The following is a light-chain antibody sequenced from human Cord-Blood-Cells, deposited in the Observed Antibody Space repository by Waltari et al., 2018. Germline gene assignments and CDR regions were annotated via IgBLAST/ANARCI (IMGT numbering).Light chain of an antibody. V-gene: IGKV1-39*01. CDR2: AAS. CDR1: QSISSY. J-gene: IGKJ4*01. Sequence: DIQMTQSPSSLSASVGDRVTITCRASQSISSYLNWYQQKPGKAPKLLIYAASSLQSGVPSSFSGSGSGTDFTLTISSLQPEDFATYYCQQSYSTPPLSFSGGTKVEIK. CDR3: QQSYSTPPLS.